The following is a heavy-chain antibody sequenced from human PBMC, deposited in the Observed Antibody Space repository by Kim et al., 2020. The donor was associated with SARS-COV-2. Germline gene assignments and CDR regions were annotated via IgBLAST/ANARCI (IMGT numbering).Heavy chain of an antibody. D-gene: IGHD5-18*01. CDR1: GFSFSSNN. Sequence: GGSLRLSCAASGFSFSSNNMNWVRQAPGKGLEWASSIPGSGNYINYANSLKGRLPISKDNPKNYRFLQMKTLRAEAPPVNYCATVTGGGSRSDYWAKGT. J-gene: IGHJ4*02. CDR3: ATVTGGGSRSDY. CDR2: IPGSGNYI. V-gene: IGHV3-21*01.